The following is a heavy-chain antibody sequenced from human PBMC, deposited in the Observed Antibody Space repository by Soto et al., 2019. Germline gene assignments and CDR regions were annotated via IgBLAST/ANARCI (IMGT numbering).Heavy chain of an antibody. CDR3: ARQRAMPPHFYSGMDV. V-gene: IGHV1-69*06. J-gene: IGHJ6*02. CDR2: IIPMFGTA. D-gene: IGHD2-2*01. Sequence: QVHLVQSGAEVKKPGSSVKVSCTASGGTFGSYTVTWVRQAPGQGLEWMGEIIPMFGTASYAQKFQGIVTLTADKSTTTAHMELRSLSSDDTAVYFCARQRAMPPHFYSGMDVWGQGTTVTVSS. CDR1: GGTFGSYT.